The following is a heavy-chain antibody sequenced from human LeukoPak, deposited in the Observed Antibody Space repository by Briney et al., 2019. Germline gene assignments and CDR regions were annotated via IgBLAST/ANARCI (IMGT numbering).Heavy chain of an antibody. CDR1: GYTFTSYD. CDR2: MNPNSGNT. D-gene: IGHD6-6*01. V-gene: IGHV1-8*01. CDR3: AREGVEYSRVYYYGMDV. Sequence: ASVKVSCKASGYTFTSYDINWVRQATGQGLEWMGWMNPNSGNTGYVQKFQGRVTMTRNTSISTAYMELSSLRSEDTAVYYCAREGVEYSRVYYYGMDVWGQGTTVTVSS. J-gene: IGHJ6*02.